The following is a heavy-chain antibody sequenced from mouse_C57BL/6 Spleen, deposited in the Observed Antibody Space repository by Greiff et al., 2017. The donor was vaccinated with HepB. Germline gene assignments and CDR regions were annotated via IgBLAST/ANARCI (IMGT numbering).Heavy chain of an antibody. J-gene: IGHJ4*01. V-gene: IGHV1-72*01. CDR1: GYTFTSYW. CDR2: IDPNSGGT. Sequence: QVHVKQSGAELVKPGASVKLSCKASGYTFTSYWMHWVKQRPGRGLEWIGRIDPNSGGTKYNEKFKSKATLTVDKPSSTAYMQLSSLTSEDSAVYYCATVYDGYDYAMDYWGQGTSVTVSS. CDR3: ATVYDGYDYAMDY. D-gene: IGHD2-3*01.